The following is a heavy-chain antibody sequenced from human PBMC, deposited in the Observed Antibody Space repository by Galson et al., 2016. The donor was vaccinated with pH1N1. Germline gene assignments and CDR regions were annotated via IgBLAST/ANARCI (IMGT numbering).Heavy chain of an antibody. CDR3: ARNFGLSGSGRHFDF. CDR1: GFTFSSYW. CDR2: INSDGSST. D-gene: IGHD3-16*01. Sequence: SLRLSCAASGFTFSSYWMHWVRQAPGKGLVWVSRINSDGSSTSCADSVKGRFTISRDNAKNTLYLQMHSLRAEGTAVYYCARNFGLSGSGRHFDFWGQGTLVTVSS. V-gene: IGHV3-74*01. J-gene: IGHJ4*02.